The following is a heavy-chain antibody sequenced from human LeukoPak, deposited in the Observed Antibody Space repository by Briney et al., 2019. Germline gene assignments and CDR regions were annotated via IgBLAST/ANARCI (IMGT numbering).Heavy chain of an antibody. CDR3: ARSTYYYDSSGYYHFDY. CDR1: GFTFSSYS. CDR2: ISSSSSTI. D-gene: IGHD3-22*01. V-gene: IGHV3-48*01. Sequence: GRSLRLSCAASGFTFSSYSMNWVRQAPGKGLEWVSYISSSSSTIYYADSVKGRFTISRDNAKNSLYLQMNSLRAEDTAVYYCARSTYYYDSSGYYHFDYWGQGTLVTVSS. J-gene: IGHJ4*02.